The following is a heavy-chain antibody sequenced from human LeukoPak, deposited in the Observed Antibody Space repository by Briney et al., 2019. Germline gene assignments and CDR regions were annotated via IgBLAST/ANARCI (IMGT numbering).Heavy chain of an antibody. J-gene: IGHJ4*02. D-gene: IGHD3-22*01. CDR3: ATDASSGFEY. CDR2: IRYDGNNE. CDR1: GFTFSSFG. V-gene: IGHV3-30*02. Sequence: TGGSLRLSCAASGFTFSSFGMHWVRQAPGKGLEWVAFIRYDGNNEYYADSVKGRFTISRDNSKNTLFLQMNSLRAEDTAVYYCATDASSGFEYWGQGTLVSVSS.